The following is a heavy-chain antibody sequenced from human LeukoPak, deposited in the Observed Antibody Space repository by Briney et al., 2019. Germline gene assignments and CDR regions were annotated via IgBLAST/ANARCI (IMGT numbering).Heavy chain of an antibody. CDR1: GFTFSSYW. CDR3: ARGEYSYGLYYYYYYGMDV. J-gene: IGHJ6*02. D-gene: IGHD5-18*01. CDR2: IKQDGSEK. V-gene: IGHV3-7*01. Sequence: GGSLRLSCAASGFTFSSYWMSWVRQAPGKGLEWVANIKQDGSEKYYVDSVKGRFTTSRDNAKNSLYLQMNSLRAEDTAAYYCARGEYSYGLYYYYYYGMDVWGQGTTVTVSS.